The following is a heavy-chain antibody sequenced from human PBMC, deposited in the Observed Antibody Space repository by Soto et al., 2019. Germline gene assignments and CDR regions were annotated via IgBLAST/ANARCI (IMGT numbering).Heavy chain of an antibody. Sequence: QVQLVESGGGVVQPGRSLRLSCAASGFTFSSYVMHWVRQTPGKGLEWVAVISYDGSNKVHADSVKGRFTISRDNAKNTLYLQMNSLRAEDTGVYYCATKRDVGWCLVVDVWGQGTTVTVSS. D-gene: IGHD2-21*01. CDR2: ISYDGSNK. J-gene: IGHJ6*02. CDR1: GFTFSSYV. CDR3: ATKRDVGWCLVVDV. V-gene: IGHV3-30*03.